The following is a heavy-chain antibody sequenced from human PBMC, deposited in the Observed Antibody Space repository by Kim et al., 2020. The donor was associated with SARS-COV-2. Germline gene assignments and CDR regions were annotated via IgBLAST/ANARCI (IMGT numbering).Heavy chain of an antibody. J-gene: IGHJ3*02. V-gene: IGHV3-13*01. CDR3: VRQDITGTTGAFDI. Sequence: PGSVKGRFTISRENAENSLYLQMNSLRAGDTAVYYCVRQDITGTTGAFDIWGQGTVVTVSS. D-gene: IGHD1-20*01.